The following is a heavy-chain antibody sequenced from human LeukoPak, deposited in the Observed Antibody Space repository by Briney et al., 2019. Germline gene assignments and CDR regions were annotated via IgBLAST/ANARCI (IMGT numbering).Heavy chain of an antibody. J-gene: IGHJ4*02. CDR3: ARGHYSSSPYY. D-gene: IGHD6-13*01. CDR2: IYYSGST. V-gene: IGHV4-39*07. Sequence: PSETLSLTCAVSGGSISSNSYYWGWIRQPPGKGLEWIGSIYYSGSTYYNPSLKSRVTISVDTSKNQFSLKLSSVTAADTAVYYCARGHYSSSPYYWGQGTLVTVSS. CDR1: GGSISSNSYY.